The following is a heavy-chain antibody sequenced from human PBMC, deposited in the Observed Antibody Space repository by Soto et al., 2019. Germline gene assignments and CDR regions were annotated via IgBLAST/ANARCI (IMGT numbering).Heavy chain of an antibody. Sequence: EVQLVESGGGLVQPGGSLRLSCAASGFTVSSKYMSWVRQAPGKGLEWVSIINRGGSISYADSVKGRFTISRDNSENTRYLQISARGVEDRAGYYCPRDDVHCSGGTGYGIRMDGWGTGTTVTASS. D-gene: IGHD2-15*01. V-gene: IGHV3-66*01. J-gene: IGHJ6*04. CDR3: PRDDVHCSGGTGYGIRMDG. CDR1: GFTVSSKY. CDR2: INRGGSI.